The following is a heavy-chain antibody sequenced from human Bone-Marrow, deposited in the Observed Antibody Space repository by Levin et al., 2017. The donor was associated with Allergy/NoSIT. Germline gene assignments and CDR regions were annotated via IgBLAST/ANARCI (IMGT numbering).Heavy chain of an antibody. CDR2: ISGGGGAT. Sequence: GESLKISCAASGFTFRSFPMTWVRQAPGKGLEWVSTISGGGGATFYAESVKGRFTISRHDSENSLYLQMNSLRVEDTAVYYCARGWAPKFWGQGALVTVSS. CDR3: ARGWAPKF. V-gene: IGHV3-23*01. J-gene: IGHJ4*02. CDR1: GFTFRSFP. D-gene: IGHD1-26*01.